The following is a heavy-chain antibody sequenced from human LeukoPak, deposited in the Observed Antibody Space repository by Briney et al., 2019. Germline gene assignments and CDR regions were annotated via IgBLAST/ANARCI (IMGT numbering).Heavy chain of an antibody. D-gene: IGHD2-21*02. Sequence: PSETLSLTCAVSGGSISSSNWWTWVRQPPGKELEWIGEIYHSGSTNYNPSLKSRVTISVDKSKNQFSLKLSSVTAADTAVYYCARQLAYCGGDCYFYWGQGTLVTVSS. CDR3: ARQLAYCGGDCYFY. CDR1: GGSISSSNW. CDR2: IYHSGST. V-gene: IGHV4-4*02. J-gene: IGHJ4*02.